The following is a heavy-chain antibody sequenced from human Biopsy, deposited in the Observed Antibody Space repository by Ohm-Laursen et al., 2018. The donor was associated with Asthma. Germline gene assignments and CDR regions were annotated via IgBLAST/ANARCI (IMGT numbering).Heavy chain of an antibody. V-gene: IGHV4-34*01. CDR1: PGSFSGFF. CDR2: TNERGVT. CDR3: ARGPELDV. Sequence: GTLSLTWYVSPGSFSGFFWTWIRQSPGKGLEWIGETNERGVTNNNPSLKSRVIISIDTYWNRVSLKLTSVTAADTAVYYCARGPELDVWGQGTTVTVSS. J-gene: IGHJ6*02.